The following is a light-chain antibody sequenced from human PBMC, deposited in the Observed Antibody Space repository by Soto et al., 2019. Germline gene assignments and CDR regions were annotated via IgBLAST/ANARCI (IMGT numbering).Light chain of an antibody. Sequence: EVVLTQSPCTLSLSPGERATLSCRASQSVSSNLAWYQQKPGQAPRLLIYGASTRATGIPARFSGSGSGTDFTLTISRLEPEDFAVYYCQQYGSSSGTFGQGTKVDIK. V-gene: IGKV3-20*01. CDR3: QQYGSSSGT. CDR1: QSVSSN. J-gene: IGKJ1*01. CDR2: GAS.